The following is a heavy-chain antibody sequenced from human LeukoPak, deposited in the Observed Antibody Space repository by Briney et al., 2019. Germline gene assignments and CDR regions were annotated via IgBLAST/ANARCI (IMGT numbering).Heavy chain of an antibody. CDR1: GFTFSSYE. J-gene: IGHJ6*02. V-gene: IGHV3-48*03. D-gene: IGHD3-3*01. CDR3: ARVGSGYYPRSGYYYGMDV. CDR2: ISTSGSTI. Sequence: PGGSLRLSCAASGFTFSSYEMNWVRQAPGKGLEWVSYISTSGSTIYYADSVKGRFTISRDNAKNSLYLQMNSLRAEDTAVYYCARVGSGYYPRSGYYYGMDVWGQGTTVTVSS.